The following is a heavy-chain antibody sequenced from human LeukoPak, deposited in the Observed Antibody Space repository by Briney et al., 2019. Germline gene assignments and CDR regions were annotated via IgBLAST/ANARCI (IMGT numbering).Heavy chain of an antibody. CDR2: INHSGST. CDR1: GGSFSGYY. D-gene: IGHD3-22*01. Sequence: SETLSFTCAVYGGSFSGYYWSWIRQPPGKGLEWIGEINHSGSTNYNPSLKSRVTISVDTSKNQFSLKLSSVTAADTAVYYCARFRLGYWGQGTLVTVSS. V-gene: IGHV4-34*01. CDR3: ARFRLGY. J-gene: IGHJ4*02.